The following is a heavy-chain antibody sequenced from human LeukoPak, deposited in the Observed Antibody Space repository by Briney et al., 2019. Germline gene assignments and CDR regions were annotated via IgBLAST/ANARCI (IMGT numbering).Heavy chain of an antibody. J-gene: IGHJ4*02. CDR1: GFTFSSYA. D-gene: IGHD6-6*01. Sequence: GGSLRLSCAASGFTFSSYAMSWVRQAPGKGLEWVSTISGSGSDTYYADSVKGRFTISRDNSKNTLYLQMNSLRAEDTAVYYCAKAGPYIAARPFDYWGQGTLVAVSS. CDR2: ISGSGSDT. CDR3: AKAGPYIAARPFDY. V-gene: IGHV3-23*01.